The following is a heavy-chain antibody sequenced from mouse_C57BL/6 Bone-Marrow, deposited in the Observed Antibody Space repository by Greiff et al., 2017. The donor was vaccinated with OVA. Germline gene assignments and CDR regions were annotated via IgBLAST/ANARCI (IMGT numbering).Heavy chain of an antibody. D-gene: IGHD1-2*01. CDR1: GFTFSSYA. CDR2: ISDGGSYT. J-gene: IGHJ1*03. Sequence: DVMLVESGGGLVKPGGSLKLSCAASGFTFSSYAMSWVRQTPEKRLEWVATISDGGSYTYYPDNVKGRFTISRDNAKNNLYLQMSHLKSEDTAMYYCARDRLPTKYFDVWGTGTTVTVSS. V-gene: IGHV5-4*01. CDR3: ARDRLPTKYFDV.